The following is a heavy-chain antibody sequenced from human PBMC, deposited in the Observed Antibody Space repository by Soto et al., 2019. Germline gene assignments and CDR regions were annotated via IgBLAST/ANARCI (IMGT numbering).Heavy chain of an antibody. D-gene: IGHD6-13*01. J-gene: IGHJ4*02. CDR1: GDTFTSYA. V-gene: IGHV1-18*01. Sequence: ASVKVSCKASGDTFTSYAISWVRQAPGQGLEWMGWISAYNGNTNYAQKLQGRVTMTTDTSTSTAYMELRSLRSDDTAVYYCARVIAAAVDFDYWGQGTLVTVSS. CDR2: ISAYNGNT. CDR3: ARVIAAAVDFDY.